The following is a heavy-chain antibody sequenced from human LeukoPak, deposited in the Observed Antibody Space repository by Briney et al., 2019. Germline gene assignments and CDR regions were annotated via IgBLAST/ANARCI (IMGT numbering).Heavy chain of an antibody. CDR1: QFTFSSYG. J-gene: IGHJ4*02. Sequence: GRSLRLSCAGSQFTFSSYGLHWVRQAPGKGLEWVAVIWYDGSKKYYADSVKGRFTISRDNSKNTLYLQMDSLRAEDTALYYCAKEAGNSGTWPQNYFDYWGQGSLVTVSS. V-gene: IGHV3-33*06. D-gene: IGHD1-1*01. CDR2: IWYDGSKK. CDR3: AKEAGNSGTWPQNYFDY.